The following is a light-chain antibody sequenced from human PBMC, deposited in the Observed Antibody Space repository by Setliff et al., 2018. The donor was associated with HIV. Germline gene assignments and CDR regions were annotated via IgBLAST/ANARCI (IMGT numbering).Light chain of an antibody. CDR2: EVS. CDR1: DNDVGGYSS. V-gene: IGLV2-14*01. CDR3: SSYASSSTVL. Sequence: QSVLTQPASVSGSPGQSITISCTGTDNDVGGYSSVSWYQHHPGKAPKLIIFEVSNRPSGIPNRFSGSKSGNTASLTISGLQAEDEADYVCSSYASSSTVLFGGGTKVTVL. J-gene: IGLJ2*01.